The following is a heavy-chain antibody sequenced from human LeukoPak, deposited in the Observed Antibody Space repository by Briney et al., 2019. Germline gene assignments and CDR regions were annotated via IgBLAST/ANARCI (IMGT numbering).Heavy chain of an antibody. Sequence: PGGSLRLSCAASGFTFSSYAMHWVRQAPGKGLELVAVISYDGSNKYYADSVKGRFTISRDNSKNTLYLQMNSLRAEDTAVYYCSAYTVHGYWGQGTLVTVSS. J-gene: IGHJ4*02. D-gene: IGHD2-2*02. CDR2: ISYDGSNK. V-gene: IGHV3-30-3*01. CDR1: GFTFSSYA. CDR3: SAYTVHGY.